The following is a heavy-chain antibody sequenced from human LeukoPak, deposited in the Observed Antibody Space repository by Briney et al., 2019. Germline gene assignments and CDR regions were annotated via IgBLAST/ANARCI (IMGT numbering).Heavy chain of an antibody. CDR1: GFTVSSNC. CDR3: ARYYGDYGYGMDV. CDR2: IYSGGST. Sequence: PGGSLRLSCAASGFTVSSNCMSWVRQAPGKGLEWLSVIYSGGSTYYADSVKGRFTISRDNSKNTLYLQMNSLRAEDTAVYYCARYYGDYGYGMDVWGQGTTVTVSS. D-gene: IGHD4-17*01. V-gene: IGHV3-53*01. J-gene: IGHJ6*02.